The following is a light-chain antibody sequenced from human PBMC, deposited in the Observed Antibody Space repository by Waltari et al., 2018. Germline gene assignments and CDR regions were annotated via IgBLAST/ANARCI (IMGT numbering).Light chain of an antibody. Sequence: ELTQSPDSLPVTLGERATINCKSSQSVLYRSNYKNYLAWFQQKPGQPPKLLIRWASTRESGVPDRFSGSGSDTDFILTISSLQAEDVAVYYCQQYLTLPYSFGQGTKLEIK. V-gene: IGKV4-1*01. J-gene: IGKJ2*03. CDR1: QSVLYRSNYKNY. CDR2: WAS. CDR3: QQYLTLPYS.